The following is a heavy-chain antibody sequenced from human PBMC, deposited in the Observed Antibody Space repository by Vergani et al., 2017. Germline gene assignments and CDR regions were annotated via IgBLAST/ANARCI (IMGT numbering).Heavy chain of an antibody. D-gene: IGHD6-6*01. CDR2: IYPGDSDT. CDR1: GYSFTSYW. J-gene: IGHJ4*02. V-gene: IGHV5-51*03. Sequence: EVQLVQSGAEVKKPGESLKISCKGSGYSFTSYWIGWVRQMPGKGLEWMGIIYPGDSDTRYSPSFQGQVTISADKSISTAYLQWSSLKASDTAMYYCARDQLYWDSSSSARYFDYWGQGTLVTVSS. CDR3: ARDQLYWDSSSSARYFDY.